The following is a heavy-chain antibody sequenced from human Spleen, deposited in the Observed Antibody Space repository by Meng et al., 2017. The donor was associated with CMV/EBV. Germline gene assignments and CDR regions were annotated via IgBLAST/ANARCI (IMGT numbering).Heavy chain of an antibody. CDR1: GGSTIMGDYY. CDR2: IYYSGST. V-gene: IGHV4-30-4*08. J-gene: IGHJ5*02. D-gene: IGHD3-16*01. Sequence: GPGLVHPPPTPSLICTVSGGSTIMGDYYWSWLRQPPGKGLEWIGYIYYSGSTYYNPSLKSRVTISVDTSKNQFSLKLSSVTAADTAVYYCASQRWGIGWFDPWGQGTLVTVSS. CDR3: ASQRWGIGWFDP.